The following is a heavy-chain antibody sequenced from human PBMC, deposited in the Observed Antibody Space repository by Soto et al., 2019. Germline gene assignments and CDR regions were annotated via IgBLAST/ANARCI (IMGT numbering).Heavy chain of an antibody. CDR3: AKSLELELNY. D-gene: IGHD1-7*01. V-gene: IGHV3-30*18. Sequence: HPGGSLRLSCAASGFTFSSYGMHWVRQAPGKGLEWVAVISYDGSNKYYADSVKGRFTISRDNSKNTLYLQMNSLRAEDTAVYYCAKSLELELNYWGQGTLVTVSS. J-gene: IGHJ4*02. CDR1: GFTFSSYG. CDR2: ISYDGSNK.